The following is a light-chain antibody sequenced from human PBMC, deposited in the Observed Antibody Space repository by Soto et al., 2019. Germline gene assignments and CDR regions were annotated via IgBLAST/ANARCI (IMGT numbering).Light chain of an antibody. J-gene: IGLJ2*01. CDR3: QSYDGSLSGSV. Sequence: QSVLTQPPLVSGAPGQMVTISCTGSSSNIGAGYDVHWYQQVPGTAPKLLIYGNNNRPSGVPDRFSGSRSGTSASLAITGLQAEDEADYYCQSYDGSLSGSVFGGGTKVTVL. V-gene: IGLV1-40*01. CDR1: SSNIGAGYD. CDR2: GNN.